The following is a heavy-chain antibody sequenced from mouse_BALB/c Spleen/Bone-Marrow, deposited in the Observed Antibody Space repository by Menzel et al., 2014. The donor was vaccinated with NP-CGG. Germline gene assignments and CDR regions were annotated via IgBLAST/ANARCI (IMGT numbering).Heavy chain of an antibody. D-gene: IGHD1-1*01. V-gene: IGHV2-2*02. CDR3: ARNLYYGSSLYAMDY. CDR1: GFSLTTYG. CDR2: IWSGGST. Sequence: QVQLQQSGPGLAQPSQSLSITCTVSGFSLTTYGVHWVRQSPGKGLEWLGVIWSGGSTDYNAAFISRLSITKDNSKSQVFFKMNSLQANDTAIYYCARNLYYGSSLYAMDYWGQGTSATVSS. J-gene: IGHJ4*01.